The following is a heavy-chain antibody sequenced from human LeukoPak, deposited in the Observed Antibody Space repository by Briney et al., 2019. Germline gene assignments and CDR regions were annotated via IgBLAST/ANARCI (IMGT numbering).Heavy chain of an antibody. D-gene: IGHD2-2*01. CDR2: IQYDGSKN. J-gene: IGHJ4*02. Sequence: PGGSLRLSCAASGFTFSSYGMHWVRQAPGKGLEWVAAIQYDGSKNYYADSVKGRFTISRDDSRNTLYVQMNSLRVDDTAVYYCARDDCSSPICLAYWGQGTLVTVSS. CDR3: ARDDCSSPICLAY. V-gene: IGHV3-33*08. CDR1: GFTFSSYG.